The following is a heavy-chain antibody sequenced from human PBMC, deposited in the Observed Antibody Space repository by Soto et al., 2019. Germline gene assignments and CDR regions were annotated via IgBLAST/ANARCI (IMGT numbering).Heavy chain of an antibody. J-gene: IGHJ6*02. V-gene: IGHV1-69*01. Sequence: QVQLVQSGAEVKKPGSSVKVSCKASGGTFGSYAISWVRQAPGQGLEWMGGIIPIPGTANYAQKFQGRVTIAADESTSTAYMELSSLRSEDTAVYYWARSQGSSTSLAINYYYYYGMDVWGQGTTVTVSS. D-gene: IGHD2-2*01. CDR2: IIPIPGTA. CDR1: GGTFGSYA. CDR3: ARSQGSSTSLAINYYYYYGMDV.